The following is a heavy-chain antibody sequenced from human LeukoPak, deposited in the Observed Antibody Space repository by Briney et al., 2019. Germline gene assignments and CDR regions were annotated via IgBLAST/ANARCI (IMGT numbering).Heavy chain of an antibody. D-gene: IGHD3-22*01. CDR2: ISSSSSYI. V-gene: IGHV3-21*01. J-gene: IGHJ5*02. CDR3: ARASVEEGLYYYDSSGYYYVNWFDP. CDR1: GFTFSSYS. Sequence: PGGSLRLSCAASGFTFSSYSMNWVRQAPGKGLEWVSSISSSSSYIYYADSVKGRFTISRDNAKNSLYLQMNSLRAEDTAVYYCARASVEEGLYYYDSSGYYYVNWFDPWGQGTLVTVSS.